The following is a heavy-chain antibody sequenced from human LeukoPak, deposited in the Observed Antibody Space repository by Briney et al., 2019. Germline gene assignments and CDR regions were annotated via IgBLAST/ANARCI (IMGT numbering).Heavy chain of an antibody. CDR3: ARDWGVSARPGYMDV. CDR1: SGSISSTNYY. J-gene: IGHJ6*03. V-gene: IGHV4-39*07. CDR2: VYYSGNT. D-gene: IGHD6-6*01. Sequence: PSETLSLTCTVSSGSISSTNYYWGWIRQPPGKGLEWIGSVYYSGNTEYNPSLKSRVTISVDTSKNQFSLRLSSVTAADTAVYYCARDWGVSARPGYMDVWGKGTTVTVSS.